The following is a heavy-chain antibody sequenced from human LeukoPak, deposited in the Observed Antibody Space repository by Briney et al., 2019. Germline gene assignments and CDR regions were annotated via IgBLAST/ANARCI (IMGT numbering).Heavy chain of an antibody. D-gene: IGHD3-22*01. CDR1: GGSISSVSLY. J-gene: IGHJ3*02. CDR2: IYNSGST. V-gene: IGHV4-61*02. Sequence: SETLSLTCTVSGGSISSVSLYWNWIRQPAGKGLEWIGRIYNSGSTHYNPSLKSRVTISLDTSKNQFSLKLSSVTAADTAMFYCARSGGPDYYDSSAFDIWGQGTMVTVSS. CDR3: ARSGGPDYYDSSAFDI.